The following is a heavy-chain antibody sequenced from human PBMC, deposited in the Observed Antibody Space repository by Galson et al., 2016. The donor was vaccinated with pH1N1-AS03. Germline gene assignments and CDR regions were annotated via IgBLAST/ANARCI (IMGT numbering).Heavy chain of an antibody. CDR2: INYVGST. CDR1: RGSFSNYS. D-gene: IGHD3-16*01. Sequence: SETLSLTCAIYRGSFSNYSWTWIRQPPGKGLEWIGEINYVGSTNYNPSFNSRVTISVDTSKMQFSLCLSSVTAADTAVYFCARIRGRRRLNLMPGVMYGFDLWGEGSTVIVSS. J-gene: IGHJ3*01. V-gene: IGHV4-34*01. CDR3: ARIRGRRRLNLMPGVMYGFDL.